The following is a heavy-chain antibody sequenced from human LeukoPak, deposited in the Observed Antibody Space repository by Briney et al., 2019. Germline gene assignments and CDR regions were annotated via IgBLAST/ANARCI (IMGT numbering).Heavy chain of an antibody. CDR3: AKDLPVGFSNWFDP. D-gene: IGHD2-2*01. Sequence: GGSLRLSCAASGFTFSSYATSWVRQAPGRGLEWVSAISGSGGSTYYADSVKGRFTISRDNSKNTLYLQMNSLRAEDTAVYYCAKDLPVGFSNWFDPWGQGTLVTVSS. CDR2: ISGSGGST. CDR1: GFTFSSYA. J-gene: IGHJ5*02. V-gene: IGHV3-23*01.